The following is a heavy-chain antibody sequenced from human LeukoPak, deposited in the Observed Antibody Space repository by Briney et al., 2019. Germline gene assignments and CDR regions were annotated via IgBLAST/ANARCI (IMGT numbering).Heavy chain of an antibody. J-gene: IGHJ4*02. D-gene: IGHD6-6*01. V-gene: IGHV3-23*01. CDR2: ISGSGGST. CDR3: AKDRGGQLALDY. CDR1: GFTFSSYA. Sequence: GGSLRLSCAVSGFTFSSYAMSWVGQAPGKGLEWVSAISGSGGSTYYADPVKGRFTISRDNSKNTLYLQMNSLRAEDTAVYYCAKDRGGQLALDYWGQGTLVTVSS.